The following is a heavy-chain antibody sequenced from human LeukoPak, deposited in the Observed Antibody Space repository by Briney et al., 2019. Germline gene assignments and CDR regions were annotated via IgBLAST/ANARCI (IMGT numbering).Heavy chain of an antibody. CDR1: GGSFSGYY. Sequence: PSETLSLTCAVYGGSFSGYYWSWIRQPPGKGLEWIGEINHSGSTNYNPSLKSRVTISVDTSKNQFSLKLGSVTAADTAVYYCAKGYYYGSGSYYTPYNWFDPWGQGTLVTVSS. D-gene: IGHD3-10*01. CDR3: AKGYYYGSGSYYTPYNWFDP. CDR2: INHSGST. V-gene: IGHV4-34*01. J-gene: IGHJ5*02.